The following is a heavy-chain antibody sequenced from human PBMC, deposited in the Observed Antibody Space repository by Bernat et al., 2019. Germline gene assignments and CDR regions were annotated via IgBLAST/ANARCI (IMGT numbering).Heavy chain of an antibody. CDR2: IWYQGSHK. CDR3: AKGEQFDY. V-gene: IGHV3-30*02. J-gene: IGHJ4*02. CDR1: GFTFSSYG. D-gene: IGHD1-26*01. Sequence: QVQLVESGGGVVQPGGSLRLSCAASGFTFSSYGIHWVRQAPGKGLEWVAVIWYQGSHKYYGDSVKGRFTISRDNSKKTVYLQMNSLRAEDTAVYYCAKGEQFDYWGQGTLVTVSS.